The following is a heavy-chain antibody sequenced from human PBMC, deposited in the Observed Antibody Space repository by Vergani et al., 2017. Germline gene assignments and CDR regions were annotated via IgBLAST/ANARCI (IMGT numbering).Heavy chain of an antibody. V-gene: IGHV3-15*01. J-gene: IGHJ6*03. CDR1: GFTFSNAW. D-gene: IGHD4-17*01. CDR3: TTDQPLRTDYGDKSPWSYWYYYMDV. Sequence: EVQLVESGGGLVKPGGSLRLSCAASGFTFSNAWMSWVRQAPGKGLEWVGRIKSKTDGGTTDYAAPVKGRLTISRDDSKNTLYLQMNSLKTEDTAVYYCTTDQPLRTDYGDKSPWSYWYYYMDVWGKGTTVTVSS. CDR2: IKSKTDGGTT.